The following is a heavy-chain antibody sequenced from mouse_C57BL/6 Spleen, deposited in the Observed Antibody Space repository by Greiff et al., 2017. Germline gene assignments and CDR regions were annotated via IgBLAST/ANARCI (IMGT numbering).Heavy chain of an antibody. CDR3: ARQPEFITSVVGYFDY. J-gene: IGHJ2*01. CDR1: GFTFSSYG. V-gene: IGHV5-6*01. CDR2: ISSGGSYT. D-gene: IGHD1-1*01. Sequence: EVQVVESGGDLVKPGGSLKLSCAASGFTFSSYGMSWVRQTPDKRLEWVATISSGGSYTYYPDSVKGRFTISRDKAKNTLYLQMSSLKSEDTAMYYCARQPEFITSVVGYFDYWGHGTTLTVSS.